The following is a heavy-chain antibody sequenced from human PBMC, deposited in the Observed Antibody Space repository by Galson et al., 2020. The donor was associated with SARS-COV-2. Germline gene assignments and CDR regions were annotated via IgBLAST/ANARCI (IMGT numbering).Heavy chain of an antibody. CDR2: INHSGST. CDR1: GGSFSGYY. CDR3: AGPTYYYDSSGYYPFDY. D-gene: IGHD3-22*01. J-gene: IGHJ4*02. Sequence: SETLSLTCAVYGGSFSGYYWSWIRQPPGKGLEWIGEINHSGSTNYNPSLKSRVTISVDTSKNQFSLKLSSVTAADTAVYYCAGPTYYYDSSGYYPFDYWGQGTLVTVSS. V-gene: IGHV4-34*01.